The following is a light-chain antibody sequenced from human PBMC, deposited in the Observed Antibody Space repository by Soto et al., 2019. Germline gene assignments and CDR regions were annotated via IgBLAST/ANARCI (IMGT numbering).Light chain of an antibody. J-gene: IGKJ5*01. CDR1: QSINTY. Sequence: ENVLTQSPATLSLSPGLGSTLSCRASQSINTYLAWYQQKTGQAPRLLIYDASKRATGIPARFSGSGYGTNFNLTISSLEPEDFAVYYCQQRRSWQVTFGQGTRLEIK. CDR2: DAS. CDR3: QQRRSWQVT. V-gene: IGKV3D-11*02.